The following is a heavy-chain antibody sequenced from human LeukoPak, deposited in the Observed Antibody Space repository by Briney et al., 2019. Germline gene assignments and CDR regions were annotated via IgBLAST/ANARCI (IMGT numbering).Heavy chain of an antibody. CDR2: IHYSGST. D-gene: IGHD4-23*01. V-gene: IGHV4-39*07. CDR3: SGGNSKALNFDY. CDR1: GGSISSSSYY. J-gene: IGHJ4*02. Sequence: SETLSLTCTVSGGSISSSSYYWDWIRQPPGTGLEWIGNIHYSGSTNYNPSLKSRVTISVDTSKNQFSLKLSSVTAADTAVYYCSGGNSKALNFDYWGQGTLVTVSS.